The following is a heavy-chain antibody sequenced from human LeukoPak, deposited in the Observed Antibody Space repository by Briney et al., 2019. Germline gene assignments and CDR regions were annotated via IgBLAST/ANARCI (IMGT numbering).Heavy chain of an antibody. CDR2: MSPNSGNT. V-gene: IGHV1-8*01. D-gene: IGHD3-9*01. CDR3: ARRGSQYDILTGYYLYYFDH. CDR1: GYTFTSYD. J-gene: IGHJ4*02. Sequence: GASVKVSCKASGYTFTSYDINWVRQATGQGLEWMGWMSPNSGNTGYAQKFQGRVTMTRNTSISTAYMELSSLRSEDTAVYYCARRGSQYDILTGYYLYYFDHWGQGTLVTVSS.